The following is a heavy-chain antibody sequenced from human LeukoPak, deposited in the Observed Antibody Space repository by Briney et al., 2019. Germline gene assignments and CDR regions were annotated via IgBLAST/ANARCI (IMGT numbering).Heavy chain of an antibody. V-gene: IGHV3-30-3*01. Sequence: GGSLRLSCAASGFTFSSYAMHWVRQAPGKGLEWVAVISYDGSNKYHADSVKGRFTISRDNSKNTLYLQMNSLRAEDTAVYYCARAPIYYYDSSGYYGYWGQGTLVTVSS. J-gene: IGHJ4*02. D-gene: IGHD3-22*01. CDR2: ISYDGSNK. CDR3: ARAPIYYYDSSGYYGY. CDR1: GFTFSSYA.